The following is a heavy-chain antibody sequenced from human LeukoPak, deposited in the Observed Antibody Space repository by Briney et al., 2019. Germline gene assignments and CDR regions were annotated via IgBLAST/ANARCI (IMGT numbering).Heavy chain of an antibody. CDR2: ISSSGSTI. Sequence: PGGSLRLFCAASGFTFSDYYMSWIRQAPGKGLEGVSYISSSGSTIYYADSVKGRFTISRDNAKNSPYLQMNSLRAEDTAVYYCANGPKYCSSTSCYRDEDYWGQGTLVTVSS. CDR1: GFTFSDYY. V-gene: IGHV3-11*01. J-gene: IGHJ4*02. D-gene: IGHD2-2*02. CDR3: ANGPKYCSSTSCYRDEDY.